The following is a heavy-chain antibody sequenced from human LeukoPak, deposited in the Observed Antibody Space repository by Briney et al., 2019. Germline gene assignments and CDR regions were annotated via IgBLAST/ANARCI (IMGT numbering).Heavy chain of an antibody. V-gene: IGHV4-59*08. D-gene: IGHD4-17*01. CDR2: IYYSGST. J-gene: IGHJ4*02. Sequence: SETLSLTCSVSGGSIRSYYWSWIRQPPGKGLEWIGYIYYSGSTNYNSSIKSRVTISVDTSKNQFSLRLSSVTAADTAVYYRARHGSVTTPFDYWGQGTLVTVSS. CDR1: GGSIRSYY. CDR3: ARHGSVTTPFDY.